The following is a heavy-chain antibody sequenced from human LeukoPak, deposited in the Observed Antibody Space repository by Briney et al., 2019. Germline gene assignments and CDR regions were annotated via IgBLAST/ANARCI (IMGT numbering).Heavy chain of an antibody. CDR1: GGSFSGYY. CDR2: INDSGST. D-gene: IGHD1-26*01. CDR3: ARGGGMGYYYYYMDV. Sequence: SETLSLTCAVYGGSFSGYYWSWIRQPPGKGLEWIGEINDSGSTNFNPSLKSRVSTSVDTSKNQFSLKLSSVTAADTAVYYCARGGGMGYYYYYMDVWGKGTTVTVSS. V-gene: IGHV4-34*01. J-gene: IGHJ6*03.